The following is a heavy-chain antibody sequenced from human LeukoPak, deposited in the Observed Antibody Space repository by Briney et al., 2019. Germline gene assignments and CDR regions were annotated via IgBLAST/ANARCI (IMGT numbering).Heavy chain of an antibody. CDR3: AEGVVPAAPGNY. J-gene: IGHJ4*02. D-gene: IGHD2-2*01. V-gene: IGHV3-23*01. Sequence: GGSLRLSCAASGFTFSSYGMSWVRQAPGKGLEWVSAISGSDGSTYYADSVKGRFTISRDNSKNTLYLQMNSLRAEDTAVYYCAEGVVPAAPGNYWGQGTLVTVSS. CDR1: GFTFSSYG. CDR2: ISGSDGST.